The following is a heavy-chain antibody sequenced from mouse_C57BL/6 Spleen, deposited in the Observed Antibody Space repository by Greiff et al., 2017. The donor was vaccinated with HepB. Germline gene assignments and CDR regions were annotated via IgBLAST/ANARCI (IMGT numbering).Heavy chain of an antibody. CDR1: GYTFTSYW. CDR3: ALYDDYPWFAY. CDR2: IHPNSGST. D-gene: IGHD2-4*01. Sequence: VQLQQSGAELVKPGASVKLSCKASGYTFTSYWMHWVKQRPGQGLEWIGMIHPNSGSTNYNEKFKSKATLTVDKSSSTAYMQLSSLTSEDSAVYYCALYDDYPWFAYWGQGTLVTVSA. J-gene: IGHJ3*01. V-gene: IGHV1-64*01.